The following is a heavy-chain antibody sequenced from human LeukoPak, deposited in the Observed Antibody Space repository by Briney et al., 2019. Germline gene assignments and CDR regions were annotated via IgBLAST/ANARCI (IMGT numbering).Heavy chain of an antibody. Sequence: GGSLRLSCAASGFTFRSFWMHWVRQDPGKGLVWVSHMNGDGTSIGYADSVKGRFTISRDNAKNTLYLQMNRLKAEDTAVYYCARSATDAFDIWGQGTMVTVSS. V-gene: IGHV3-74*01. CDR2: MNGDGTSI. D-gene: IGHD3-3*01. CDR3: ARSATDAFDI. J-gene: IGHJ3*02. CDR1: GFTFRSFW.